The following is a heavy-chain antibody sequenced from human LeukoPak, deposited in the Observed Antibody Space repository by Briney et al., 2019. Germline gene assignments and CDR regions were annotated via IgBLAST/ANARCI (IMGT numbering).Heavy chain of an antibody. V-gene: IGHV3-33*01. D-gene: IGHD2-15*01. J-gene: IGHJ4*02. CDR1: GFGFSTAG. CDR3: ARDRGDCSTGSCHSDYFDY. CDR2: IWYDGSNK. Sequence: GRSLRLSCAASGFGFSTAGMHWVRQAPGKGLEWVAIIWYDGSNKHYADSVKGRFTISRDNSKSTLYLQMDGLRAEDTAVYYCARDRGDCSTGSCHSDYFDYWGQGTLVTVSS.